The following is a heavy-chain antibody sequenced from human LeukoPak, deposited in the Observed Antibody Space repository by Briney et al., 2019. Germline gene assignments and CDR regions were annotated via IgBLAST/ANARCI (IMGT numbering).Heavy chain of an antibody. J-gene: IGHJ4*02. CDR3: ARIPSGYCSSTSCYTFTGFTDLYYFDY. CDR2: IYYSGST. D-gene: IGHD2-2*02. Sequence: SETLSLTCTVSGGSISSSSYCWGWIRQPPGKGLEWIGSIYYSGSTYYNPSLKSRVTISVDTSKNQFSLKLSSVTAADTAVYYCARIPSGYCSSTSCYTFTGFTDLYYFDYWGQGTLVTVSS. CDR1: GGSISSSSYC. V-gene: IGHV4-39*01.